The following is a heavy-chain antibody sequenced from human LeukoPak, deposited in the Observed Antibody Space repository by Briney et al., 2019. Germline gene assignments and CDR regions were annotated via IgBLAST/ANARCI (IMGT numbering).Heavy chain of an antibody. CDR1: GFTFSKYW. CDR3: ARDVDVAMYDY. CDR2: IKKDGSEK. J-gene: IGHJ4*02. Sequence: GGSLRLSCAASGFTFSKYWLSWVRQAPGKGLEWVANIKKDGSEKYYVDSVKGRFTISRDNAKNSLYLQMHSLRAEDTAVYYCARDVDVAMYDYWGQGTLVTVYS. V-gene: IGHV3-7*01. D-gene: IGHD5-18*01.